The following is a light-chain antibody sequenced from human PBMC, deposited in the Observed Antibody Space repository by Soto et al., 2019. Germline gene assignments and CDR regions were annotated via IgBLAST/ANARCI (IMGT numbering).Light chain of an antibody. V-gene: IGLV2-14*01. J-gene: IGLJ1*01. Sequence: QSALTQPASVSESPGQSITISCTGTRRDVGGYNYVSWYQQYPGKSPKLLIYEVTHRPSGVSNRFSGSKSGNTASLTISGLQAEDEADYYCSSYTISNTLPFVFGTGTKLTVL. CDR2: EVT. CDR1: RRDVGGYNY. CDR3: SSYTISNTLPFV.